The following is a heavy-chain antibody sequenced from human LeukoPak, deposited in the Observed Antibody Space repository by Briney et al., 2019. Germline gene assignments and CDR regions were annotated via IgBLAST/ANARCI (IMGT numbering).Heavy chain of an antibody. J-gene: IGHJ4*02. CDR2: ISWNSGSI. CDR3: ARVGSGSYWGYFDY. V-gene: IGHV3-9*01. Sequence: GGSLRLSCAASGFTFDDYAMHWVRQAPGKGLEWVSGISWNSGSIGYADSVKGRFTISRDNAKNSLYLQMNSLRAEDTAVYYCARVGSGSYWGYFDYWGQGTLVTVSS. CDR1: GFTFDDYA. D-gene: IGHD3-10*01.